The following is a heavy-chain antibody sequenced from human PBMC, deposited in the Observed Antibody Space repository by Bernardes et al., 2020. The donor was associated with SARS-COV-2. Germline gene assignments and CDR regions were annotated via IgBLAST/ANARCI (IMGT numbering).Heavy chain of an antibody. J-gene: IGHJ3*01. CDR1: GYPFSNYW. CDR3: ARHMPPNYTNRPNGAFDF. D-gene: IGHD2-8*01. CDR2: IYPDDSDV. Sequence: GESLNLSCKGSGYPFSNYWIGWVRQMPGQGLEWMGIIYPDDSDVRYSPSFQGQVTISVDKSINTAYLQWTSLKASDSAMYYCARHMPPNYTNRPNGAFDFWAQGTMVTVSS. V-gene: IGHV5-51*01.